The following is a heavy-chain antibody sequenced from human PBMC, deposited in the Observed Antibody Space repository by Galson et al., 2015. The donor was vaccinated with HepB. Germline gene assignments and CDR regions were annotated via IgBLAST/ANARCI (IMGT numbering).Heavy chain of an antibody. V-gene: IGHV3-53*04. CDR1: GFPVSTNY. CDR3: ARGVVVTQFDS. Sequence: SLRLSCAASGFPVSTNYMSWVRQAPGKGLEWVSIIYSGGDIYYADSVKGRFTISRHNSKNTLFLQMNSLRPEDTAVYFCARGVVVTQFDSWGPGTLVTVSS. J-gene: IGHJ4*02. D-gene: IGHD2-21*02. CDR2: IYSGGDI.